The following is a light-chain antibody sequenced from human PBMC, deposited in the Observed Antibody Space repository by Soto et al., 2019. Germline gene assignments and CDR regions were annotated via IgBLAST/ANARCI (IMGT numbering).Light chain of an antibody. Sequence: DIQMTQSPSSLSASVGDRVTITCRASQSISTYVNWYQQKPGKAPNLLIYAASSLQSGVPSRFSGSGSGTDFTLTISSLQPEDFATYFCQHSYITPYTFGQGTKLEIK. CDR3: QHSYITPYT. CDR1: QSISTY. CDR2: AAS. J-gene: IGKJ2*01. V-gene: IGKV1-39*01.